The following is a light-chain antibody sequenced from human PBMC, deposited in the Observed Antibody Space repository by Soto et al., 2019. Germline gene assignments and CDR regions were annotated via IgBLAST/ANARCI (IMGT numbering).Light chain of an antibody. CDR3: VLYYGGAHVV. J-gene: IGLJ2*01. Sequence: QAVVTQEPSLTVSPGGTVTLTCASSTGPVTTSHYPNWFQQKPGQPPRSLIYSTTNTHSWTPARFSGSHLGGKAALTLSGVLPEDEADYYCVLYYGGAHVVFGGGTQLTVL. V-gene: IGLV7-43*01. CDR2: STT. CDR1: TGPVTTSHY.